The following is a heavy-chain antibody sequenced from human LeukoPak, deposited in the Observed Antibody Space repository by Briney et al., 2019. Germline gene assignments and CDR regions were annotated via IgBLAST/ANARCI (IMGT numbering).Heavy chain of an antibody. J-gene: IGHJ3*02. CDR3: AKGVRITMVRGAFDI. V-gene: IGHV3-30*02. CDR2: IRYDGSNK. CDR1: GFTFNNYG. D-gene: IGHD3-10*01. Sequence: GGSLRLSCTASGFTFNNYGMHWVRQAPGKGLEWVAFIRYDGSNKYYADSVKGRFTISRDNAKNSLYLQMNSLRAEDTALYYCAKGVRITMVRGAFDIWGQGTMVTVSS.